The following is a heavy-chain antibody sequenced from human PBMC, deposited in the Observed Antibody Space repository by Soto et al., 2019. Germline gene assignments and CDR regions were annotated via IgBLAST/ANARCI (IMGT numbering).Heavy chain of an antibody. Sequence: PSETLSLTCTVSGASISVHSYYWTWIRQPPGKGLEWIGSSYYSGTTYFNPSLKSRATISVDTSKNQFSLRLTSVTAADTAIYYCARDREAGYNFYYGMDVWGQGTTVTVSS. CDR3: ARDREAGYNFYYGMDV. D-gene: IGHD6-19*01. V-gene: IGHV4-39*02. CDR2: SYYSGTT. CDR1: GASISVHSYY. J-gene: IGHJ6*02.